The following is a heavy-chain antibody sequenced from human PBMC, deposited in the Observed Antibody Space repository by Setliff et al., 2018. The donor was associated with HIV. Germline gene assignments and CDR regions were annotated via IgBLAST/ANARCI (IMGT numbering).Heavy chain of an antibody. CDR1: GFTFSNYI. CDR3: SKLMYAELCPLDIDH. D-gene: IGHD1-1*01. Sequence: PGGSLRLSCAASGFTFSNYIMTWVRQAPGKGFEWVSSIKEDGTKAFYAHSVKGRVTLFRDTSKDTLYLQMISLRAHDTALYFFSKLMYAELCPLDIDHWGQGTLVTVSS. V-gene: IGHV3-23*01. CDR2: IKEDGTKA. J-gene: IGHJ4*02.